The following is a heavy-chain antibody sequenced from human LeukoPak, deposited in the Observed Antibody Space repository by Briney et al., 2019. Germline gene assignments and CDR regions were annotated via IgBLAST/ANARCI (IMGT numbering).Heavy chain of an antibody. V-gene: IGHV3-30*02. CDR3: AKDRSTAHGSRWYYFDY. CDR1: GFTFSSYG. J-gene: IGHJ4*02. D-gene: IGHD6-19*01. CDR2: IRYDGTNK. Sequence: PGGPLRLSCAASGFTFSSYGMQGVRQAPANGLEWGACIRYDGTNKYYADSVNGRFTISRHNSKNTLYLQMNSLRAADTAVYYCAKDRSTAHGSRWYYFDYWAQGTLVTVSS.